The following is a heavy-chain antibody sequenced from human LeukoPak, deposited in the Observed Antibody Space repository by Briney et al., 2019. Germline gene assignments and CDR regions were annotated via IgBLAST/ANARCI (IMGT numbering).Heavy chain of an antibody. J-gene: IGHJ4*02. CDR1: GFTFSSYA. D-gene: IGHD2-15*01. V-gene: IGHV3-23*01. CDR2: ISGSGGST. CDR3: AKGDRGGSCYSPCYY. Sequence: GGSLRLSCAASGFTFSSYAMSWVRQAPGKGLEWVSAISGSGGSTHYADSVKGRFTISRDNSKNTLYLQMNSLRAEDTAVYYCAKGDRGGSCYSPCYYWGQGTLVTVSS.